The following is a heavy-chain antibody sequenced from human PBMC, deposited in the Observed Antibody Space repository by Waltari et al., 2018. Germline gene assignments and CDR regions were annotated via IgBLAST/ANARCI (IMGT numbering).Heavy chain of an antibody. V-gene: IGHV1-8*01. CDR2: MNPNSGNT. J-gene: IGHJ6*03. CDR3: ARGHEEYYYYYMDV. CDR1: GYTFTSYA. Sequence: QVQLVQSGAEVKKPGASVKVSCKASGYTFTSYAINWVRQATGQGLEWMGWMNPNSGNTGYAQKFQGRVTMTRNTSISTAYMELSSLRSEDTAVYYCARGHEEYYYYYMDVWGKGTTVTVSS.